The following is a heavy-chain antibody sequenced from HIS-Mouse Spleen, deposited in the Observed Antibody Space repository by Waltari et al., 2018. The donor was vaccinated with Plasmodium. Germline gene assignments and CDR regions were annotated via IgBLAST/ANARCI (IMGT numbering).Heavy chain of an antibody. J-gene: IGHJ2*01. CDR2: ISSSSSYR. CDR3: ARDPQVNDWYFDL. Sequence: EVQLVESGGGLVKPGGSLRLSCAASGFTFSSYSMNWVRQAPGKGLECVSSISSSSSYRYYADSVKGRFTISRDNAKNSLYLQMNSLRAEDTAVYYCARDPQVNDWYFDLWGRGTLVTVSS. CDR1: GFTFSSYS. V-gene: IGHV3-21*01.